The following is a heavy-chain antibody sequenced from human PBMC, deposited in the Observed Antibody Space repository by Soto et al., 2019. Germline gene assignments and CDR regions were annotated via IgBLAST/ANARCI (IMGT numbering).Heavy chain of an antibody. V-gene: IGHV3-23*01. CDR3: AKKAAYCGGDCYSLFDY. CDR2: ITFSGANI. CDR1: GFTFRNYA. D-gene: IGHD2-21*02. Sequence: EVQLLESGGGLVQPGGSLRLSCAASGFTFRNYAMSWVRQAPGKGLEWVSTITFSGANINYTDSVKGRFSISRDNSKNTLFLQMNGLRAEDTAVYYCAKKAAYCGGDCYSLFDYWGQGTLVTVSS. J-gene: IGHJ4*02.